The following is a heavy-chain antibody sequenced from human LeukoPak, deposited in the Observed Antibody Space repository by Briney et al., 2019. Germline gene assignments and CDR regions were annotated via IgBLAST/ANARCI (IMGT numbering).Heavy chain of an antibody. J-gene: IGHJ4*02. CDR1: GFTFNSYG. CDR2: IGGRDGST. D-gene: IGHD3-10*01. CDR3: AKGHYYGSGSLDY. Sequence: PGGSLRLSCAASGFTFNSYGMTWVRQAPGKGLEWVSAIGGRDGSTYYADSVKGRFTISRDNSKNTLYVQMNSLRAEDTAVYYCAKGHYYGSGSLDYWGQGTLVTVSS. V-gene: IGHV3-23*01.